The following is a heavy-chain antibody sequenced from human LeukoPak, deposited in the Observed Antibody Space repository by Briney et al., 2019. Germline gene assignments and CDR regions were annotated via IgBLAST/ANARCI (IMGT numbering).Heavy chain of an antibody. D-gene: IGHD3-22*01. CDR3: ARDSDSSGYFDAFDI. CDR1: GGSISSYY. J-gene: IGHJ3*02. Sequence: SETLSLTCTVSGGSISSYYWSWIRQPPGKGLEWIGYIYYSGSTNYNPSLKSRVTISVDTSKNQFSLKLSSVTAAGTAVYYCARDSDSSGYFDAFDIWGQGTMVTVSS. V-gene: IGHV4-59*01. CDR2: IYYSGST.